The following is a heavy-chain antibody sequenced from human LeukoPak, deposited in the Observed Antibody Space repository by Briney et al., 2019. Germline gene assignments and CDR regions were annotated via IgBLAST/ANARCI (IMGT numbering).Heavy chain of an antibody. CDR3: ARVVRDIVVVVAATPSYRFDY. Sequence: GGPLRLSCAASGFTFSSYSMNWVRQAPGKGLEWVSSISSSSSYIYYADSVKGRFTISRDNAKNSLYLQMHSLRAEDTAVYYCARVVRDIVVVVAATPSYRFDYWGQGTLVTVSS. CDR2: ISSSSSYI. D-gene: IGHD2-15*01. CDR1: GFTFSSYS. J-gene: IGHJ4*02. V-gene: IGHV3-21*01.